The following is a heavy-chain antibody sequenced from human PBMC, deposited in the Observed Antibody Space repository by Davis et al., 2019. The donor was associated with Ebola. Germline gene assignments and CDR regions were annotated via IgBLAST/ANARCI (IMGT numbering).Heavy chain of an antibody. CDR2: TSSGGSTT. J-gene: IGHJ4*02. CDR3: ARGGWDY. Sequence: GESLKISCTASGFTFGDYAMTWVRQAPGRGLEWVSTTSSGGSTTYYADSVKGRFTISRDNAKNSLYLQMNSLRAEDTAVYYCARGGWDYWGQGTLVTVSS. V-gene: IGHV3-48*03. CDR1: GFTFGDYA.